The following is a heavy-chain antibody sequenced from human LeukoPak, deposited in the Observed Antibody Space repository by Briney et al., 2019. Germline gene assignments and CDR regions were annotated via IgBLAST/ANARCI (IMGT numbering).Heavy chain of an antibody. CDR3: ARGGEESVDTAPYRFDY. V-gene: IGHV1-69*04. Sequence: GASVKVSCKASGGTFSSYAISWVRQAPGQGLEWMGRIIPILGIANYAQKFQGRVTITADKSTSTAYMELSSLRSEDTAVYYCARGGEESVDTAPYRFDYWGQGTLVTVSS. CDR1: GGTFSSYA. J-gene: IGHJ4*02. D-gene: IGHD5-18*01. CDR2: IIPILGIA.